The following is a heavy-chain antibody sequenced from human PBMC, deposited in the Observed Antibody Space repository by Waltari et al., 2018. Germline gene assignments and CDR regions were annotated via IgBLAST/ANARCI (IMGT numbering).Heavy chain of an antibody. CDR3: TRGYSSSALLEF. D-gene: IGHD5-12*01. V-gene: IGHV3-49*04. CDR1: GFHFTDFA. J-gene: IGHJ4*02. CDR2: IRKKGSGGAT. Sequence: EVQLVESGGGLVQPGRSLRRSCTASGFHFTDFAMSWGRQAPGKGLEWVGVIRKKGSGGATEYAASVIGRFTISRDDSKSIAYLQMNSLNTDDTAVYFCTRGYSSSALLEFWGQGTLVTVSS.